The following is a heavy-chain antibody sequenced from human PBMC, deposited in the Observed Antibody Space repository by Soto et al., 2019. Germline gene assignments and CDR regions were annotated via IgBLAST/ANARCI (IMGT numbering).Heavy chain of an antibody. D-gene: IGHD6-13*01. V-gene: IGHV1-3*01. CDR3: ARTIAAAGGFWFDP. CDR2: INAGNGNT. J-gene: IGHJ5*02. Sequence: GASVKVSCKASGYTFTSYAMHWVRQAPGQRLEWMGSINAGNGNTKYSQKFQGRVTITRDTSASTAYMELSSLRSEDTAVYYCARTIAAAGGFWFDPWGQGTLVTVSS. CDR1: GYTFTSYA.